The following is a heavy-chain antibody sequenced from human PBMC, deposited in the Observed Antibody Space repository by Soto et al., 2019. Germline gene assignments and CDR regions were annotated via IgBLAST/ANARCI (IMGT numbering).Heavy chain of an antibody. D-gene: IGHD4-17*01. Sequence: QVQLVESGGGVVQPGRSLRLSCAASGFTFSSYGMHWVRQAPGKGLEWVAVIWYDGSNKYYADSVKGRFTISRDNSKNTLYLQMNCLRAEDTAVYYCARATDYGDLYFDYWGQGTLVTVSS. CDR3: ARATDYGDLYFDY. V-gene: IGHV3-33*01. CDR1: GFTFSSYG. CDR2: IWYDGSNK. J-gene: IGHJ4*02.